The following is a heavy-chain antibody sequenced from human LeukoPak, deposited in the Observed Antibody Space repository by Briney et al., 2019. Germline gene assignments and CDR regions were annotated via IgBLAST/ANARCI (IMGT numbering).Heavy chain of an antibody. CDR1: GGSISSYY. CDR3: ARDRFVQYSSSWYSGGLDYYYYGMDV. J-gene: IGHJ6*02. V-gene: IGHV4-59*01. CDR2: IYYSGST. Sequence: PSETLSLTCAVSGGSISSYYWSWIRQPPGKGLEWIGYIYYSGSTNYNPSLKSRVTISVDTSKNQFSLKLSSVTAADTAVYYCARDRFVQYSSSWYSGGLDYYYYGMDVWGQGTTVTVSS. D-gene: IGHD6-13*01.